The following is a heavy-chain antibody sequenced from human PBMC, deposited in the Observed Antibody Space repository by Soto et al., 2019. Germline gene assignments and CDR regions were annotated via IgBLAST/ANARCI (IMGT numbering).Heavy chain of an antibody. V-gene: IGHV3-53*01. Sequence: TGGSLRLSCAASGFSVSSNYMSWVRQAPGKGLEWVSVTYSGGNTYYADSVKGRFTISRDNSKNTLYLQMNSLRAEDTAVYYCGRGNGYPTRFDYWGQGTLVTVSS. J-gene: IGHJ4*02. CDR2: TYSGGNT. CDR1: GFSVSSNY. D-gene: IGHD5-18*01. CDR3: GRGNGYPTRFDY.